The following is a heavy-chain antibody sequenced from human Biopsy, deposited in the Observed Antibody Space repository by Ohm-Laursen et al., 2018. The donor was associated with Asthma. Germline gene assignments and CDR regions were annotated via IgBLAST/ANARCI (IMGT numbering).Heavy chain of an antibody. Sequence: SVKVSCKSLGGTFNTYVIGWVRQAPGQGLEWMGGINSVFGTTTYPQKFQDRVTITADDSTSTVYMELSSLRSEDTAVYYCARKAGSCISRTCYSLDFWCQGTLVPVSS. CDR2: INSVFGTT. D-gene: IGHD2-2*01. J-gene: IGHJ4*02. CDR3: ARKAGSCISRTCYSLDF. V-gene: IGHV1-69*13. CDR1: GGTFNTYV.